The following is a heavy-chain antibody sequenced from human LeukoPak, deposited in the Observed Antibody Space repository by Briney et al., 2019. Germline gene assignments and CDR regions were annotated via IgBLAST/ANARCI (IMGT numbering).Heavy chain of an antibody. CDR1: GFTFSSYA. CDR3: AKRYYYGSGPFDY. J-gene: IGHJ4*02. D-gene: IGHD3-10*01. CDR2: ISGGTGYT. V-gene: IGHV3-23*01. Sequence: GGSLRLSCAASGFTFSSYAMSWVRQAPGKGLEWVSAISGGTGYTYYADSVKGRLTISRDNSKNTLYLQMNSLRAEDTAVYYCAKRYYYGSGPFDYWGQGTLVTVSS.